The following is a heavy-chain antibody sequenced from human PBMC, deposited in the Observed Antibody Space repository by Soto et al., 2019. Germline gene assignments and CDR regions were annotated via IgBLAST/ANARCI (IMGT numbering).Heavy chain of an antibody. J-gene: IGHJ6*03. CDR3: ASSGFGVVLKGYYMAV. D-gene: IGHD3-3*01. Sequence: QVQLQQWGAGLLKPSETLSLTCAVYGGSFSGYYWSWIRQPPGKGLEWIGEINHSGSTNYNPSLKSRVTISVDTSMHQFSRKLSSVTAADTAVYYCASSGFGVVLKGYYMAVWGKGTTVTVAS. CDR1: GGSFSGYY. V-gene: IGHV4-34*01. CDR2: INHSGST.